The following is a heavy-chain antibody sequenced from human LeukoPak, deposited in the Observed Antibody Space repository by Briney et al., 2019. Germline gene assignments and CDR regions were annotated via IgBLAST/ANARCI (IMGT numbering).Heavy chain of an antibody. CDR2: IYYSGST. J-gene: IGHJ4*02. CDR3: ASARDGYNYDY. D-gene: IGHD5-24*01. Sequence: SETLSLTCTVSGGSISSYYWSWIRQPPGKGLEWIGYIYYSGSTNYNPSLKSRVTISVDTSKNQISLKLSSVTAADTAVYYCASARDGYNYDYWGQGTLVTVSS. CDR1: GGSISSYY. V-gene: IGHV4-59*01.